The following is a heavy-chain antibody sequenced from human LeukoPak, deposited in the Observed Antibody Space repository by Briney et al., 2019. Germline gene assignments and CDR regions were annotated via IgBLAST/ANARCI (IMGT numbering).Heavy chain of an antibody. Sequence: GGSLRLSCAASGFTFSDYYMSWIRQAPGKGLEWVSYISSSGSTIYYADSVKGRFTISRDSAKNSLYLQMNSLRAEDTAVYYCARDAEKYYYDSSRYYFDYWGQGTLVTVSS. CDR2: ISSSGSTI. J-gene: IGHJ4*02. CDR1: GFTFSDYY. D-gene: IGHD3-22*01. V-gene: IGHV3-11*01. CDR3: ARDAEKYYYDSSRYYFDY.